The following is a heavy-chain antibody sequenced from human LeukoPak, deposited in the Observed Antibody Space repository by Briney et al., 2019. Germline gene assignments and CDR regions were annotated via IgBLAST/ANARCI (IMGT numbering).Heavy chain of an antibody. CDR1: GFTFSSYA. Sequence: AGGSLRLSCAASGFTFSSYAMSWVRQAPGKGLEWVSAISGSGGSTYYADSVKGRFTISRDNSKNTLHLQMNSLRAENTAVYYCAKGNQRAYDAFDIWGQGTMVTVSS. CDR3: AKGNQRAYDAFDI. J-gene: IGHJ3*02. D-gene: IGHD1-14*01. CDR2: ISGSGGST. V-gene: IGHV3-23*01.